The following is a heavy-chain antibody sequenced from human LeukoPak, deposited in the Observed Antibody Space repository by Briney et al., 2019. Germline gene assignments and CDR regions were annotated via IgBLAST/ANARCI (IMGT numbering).Heavy chain of an antibody. CDR1: GYTFTGYY. CDR2: INPNSGGT. CDR3: ARDSPNDGY. Sequence: EASVKVSCKASGYTFTGYYMHWVRQAPGQGLEWMGWINPNSGGTNYAQKFQGRVTMTTDTSTSTAYMELRSLRSDDTAVYYCARDSPNDGYWGQGTLVTVSS. J-gene: IGHJ4*02. V-gene: IGHV1-2*02.